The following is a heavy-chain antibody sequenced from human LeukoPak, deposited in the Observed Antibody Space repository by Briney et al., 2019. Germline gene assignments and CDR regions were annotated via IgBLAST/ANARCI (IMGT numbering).Heavy chain of an antibody. V-gene: IGHV4-4*02. D-gene: IGHD3-22*01. CDR3: ARDLHYYDSSGYYAFDI. CDR1: GGSISSSNW. CDR2: IYHSGST. J-gene: IGHJ3*02. Sequence: SGTLSLTCAVSGGSISSSNWWSWVRQPPGKGLEWIGEIYHSGSTNYNPSLKSRVTISVDKSKNQFSLKLSSVTAADTAVYYCARDLHYYDSSGYYAFDIWGQGTMVTVSS.